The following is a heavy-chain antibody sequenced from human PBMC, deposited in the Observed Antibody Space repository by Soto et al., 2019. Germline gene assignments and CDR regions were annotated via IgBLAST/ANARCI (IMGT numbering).Heavy chain of an antibody. CDR2: ISAYNGNT. D-gene: IGHD3-22*01. Sequence: ASVKVSCKASGYTFTSYGISCVRQAPGQGLEWMGWISAYNGNTNYAQKLQGRVTMTTDTSTSTAYMELRSLRSDDTAVYYCARPSAWDYYDSSGPYFDYWGQGTLVTVS. CDR1: GYTFTSYG. V-gene: IGHV1-18*01. CDR3: ARPSAWDYYDSSGPYFDY. J-gene: IGHJ4*02.